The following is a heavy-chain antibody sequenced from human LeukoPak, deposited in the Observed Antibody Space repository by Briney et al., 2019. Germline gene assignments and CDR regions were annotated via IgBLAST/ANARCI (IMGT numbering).Heavy chain of an antibody. CDR1: GGSISGYY. CDR2: IYTSGST. D-gene: IGHD1-26*01. V-gene: IGHV4-4*09. CDR3: ARAYSRSYSHFDD. Sequence: PSETLSLTCTVSGGSISGYYWSWIRQPPGEGLEWIGYIYTSGSTNYNPSLKSRVTISVDTSKNQFSLRLSSVTAADTAMYFCARAYSRSYSHFDDWGQGTLVTVSS. J-gene: IGHJ4*02.